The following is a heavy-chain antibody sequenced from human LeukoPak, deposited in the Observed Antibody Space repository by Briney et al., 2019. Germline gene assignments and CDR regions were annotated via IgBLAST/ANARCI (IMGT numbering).Heavy chain of an antibody. V-gene: IGHV4-39*07. Sequence: SETLSLTCTVSGGSISSSSYYWGWIRQPPGKGLEWIGRIYYSGSTYYNPSLKSRVTISVDTSKNQFSLKLSSVTAADTAVYYCATEGNYYDSSGYYFRAFDIWGQGTMVTVSS. CDR3: ATEGNYYDSSGYYFRAFDI. CDR2: IYYSGST. D-gene: IGHD3-22*01. J-gene: IGHJ3*02. CDR1: GGSISSSSYY.